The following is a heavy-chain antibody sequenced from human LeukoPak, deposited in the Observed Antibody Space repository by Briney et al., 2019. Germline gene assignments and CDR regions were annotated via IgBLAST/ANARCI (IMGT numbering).Heavy chain of an antibody. CDR1: GFTFSSFS. Sequence: PGGSLRLSCAASGFTFSSFSMNWVRQAPGKGLEWVSYISSSSSPIYYADSVKGRFTVSRDNAKNSLNLQMNSLRAEDTAVYYCARDPWAFSSSSRVYWGQGTLATVSS. V-gene: IGHV3-48*01. CDR2: ISSSSSPI. D-gene: IGHD6-13*01. CDR3: ARDPWAFSSSSRVY. J-gene: IGHJ4*02.